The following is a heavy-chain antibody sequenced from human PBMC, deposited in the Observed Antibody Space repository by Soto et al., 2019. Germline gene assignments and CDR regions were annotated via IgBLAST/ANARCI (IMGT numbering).Heavy chain of an antibody. J-gene: IGHJ6*02. Sequence: QVQLVESGGGVVQPGGSLRLSCAASGLTSRNHACHWARQAPAKGLWCLPVIANDGSNPFYKASVTARFTVSKDNSKNTLYLYMNSLRSEDTGVYYCARGDREDILVVVGARPGEYGTDIWGQGTTVIVSS. CDR1: GLTSRNHA. D-gene: IGHD2-15*01. CDR2: IANDGSNP. CDR3: ARGDREDILVVVGARPGEYGTDI. V-gene: IGHV3-30-3*01.